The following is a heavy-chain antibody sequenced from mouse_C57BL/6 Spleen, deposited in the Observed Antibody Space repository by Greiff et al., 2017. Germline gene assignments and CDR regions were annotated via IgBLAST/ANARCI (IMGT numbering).Heavy chain of an antibody. CDR2: INPSTGGT. Sequence: EVQLQQSGPELVKPGASVKISCKASGYSFTGYYMNWVKQSPEKSLEWIGEINPSTGGTTYNQKFKAKVTLTVDKSSSTAYMQLKSLTSEDSAVYYGATGLPAWFAYWGQGTLVTVSA. CDR3: ATGLPAWFAY. V-gene: IGHV1-42*01. CDR1: GYSFTGYY. J-gene: IGHJ3*01. D-gene: IGHD2-2*01.